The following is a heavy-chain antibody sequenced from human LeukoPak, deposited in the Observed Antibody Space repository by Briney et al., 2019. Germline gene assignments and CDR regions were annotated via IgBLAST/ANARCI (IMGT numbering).Heavy chain of an antibody. V-gene: IGHV1-2*02. CDR2: IHPRSGET. Sequence: ASVKVSSKASGYSFTAFYIHWVRQARGQGLEWMGWIHPRSGETNYAQKFQGRVTMTRDTSISTAYMDLSSLGSDDTAVYYCARDGEYGTGSYYRGCFDYWGQGILVTVSS. CDR1: GYSFTAFY. D-gene: IGHD3-10*01. CDR3: ARDGEYGTGSYYRGCFDY. J-gene: IGHJ4*02.